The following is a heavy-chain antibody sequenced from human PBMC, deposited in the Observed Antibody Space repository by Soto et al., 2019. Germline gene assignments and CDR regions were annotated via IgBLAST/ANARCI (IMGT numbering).Heavy chain of an antibody. CDR2: ISAYNGNT. V-gene: IGHV1-18*01. CDR3: ARYYYDSSGYCIDY. J-gene: IGHJ4*02. CDR1: GYTFTSYG. D-gene: IGHD3-22*01. Sequence: ASVKVSCKASGYTFTSYGISWVRQAPGQGLEWMGWISAYNGNTNYAQKPQGRVTMTTDTSTSTAYMELRSLRSDDTAVYYCARYYYDSSGYCIDYWGQGTLVTVSS.